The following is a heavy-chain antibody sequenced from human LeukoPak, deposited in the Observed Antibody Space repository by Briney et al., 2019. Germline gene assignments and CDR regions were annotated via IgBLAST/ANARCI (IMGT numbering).Heavy chain of an antibody. CDR3: ARGWHYDILTGYSELYGMDV. CDR2: STAYNGNT. V-gene: IGHV1-18*01. Sequence: ASLKGSSKASGYTFTRYGISSVRQAPGQGREWMGWSTAYNGNTNHAQKLQGRVTMTTDTSTSRAYMELRSLRSDDTAVYYCARGWHYDILTGYSELYGMDVWGQGTTVTVSS. D-gene: IGHD3-9*01. CDR1: GYTFTRYG. J-gene: IGHJ6*02.